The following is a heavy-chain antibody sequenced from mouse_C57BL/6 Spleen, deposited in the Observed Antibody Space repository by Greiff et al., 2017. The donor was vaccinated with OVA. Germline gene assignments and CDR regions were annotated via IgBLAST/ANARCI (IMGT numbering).Heavy chain of an antibody. D-gene: IGHD6-1*01. V-gene: IGHV1-18*01. CDR1: GYTFTDYN. CDR3: ARPLFHYAMDY. J-gene: IGHJ4*01. CDR2: INPNNGGT. Sequence: EVKLQQSGPELVKPGASVKIPCKASGYTFTDYNMDWVKQSHGKSLEWIGDINPNNGGTIYNQKFKGKATLTVDKSSSTAYMELRSLTSEDTAVYYCARPLFHYAMDYWGQGTSVTVSS.